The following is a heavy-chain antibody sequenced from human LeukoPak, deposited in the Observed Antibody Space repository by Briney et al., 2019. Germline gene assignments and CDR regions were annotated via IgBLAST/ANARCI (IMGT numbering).Heavy chain of an antibody. CDR2: IYPSDSNT. D-gene: IGHD3-22*01. CDR1: GYTFPNYW. Sequence: GESLKISCKGSGYTFPNYWIGWVRQMPGKGLEWMGIIYPSDSNTRYSPSFQGQVTISADKSTSTAYLQWSSLKASDTAMYYCARFAYGSDYFPGHYWGQGTLVTVSS. V-gene: IGHV5-51*01. CDR3: ARFAYGSDYFPGHY. J-gene: IGHJ4*02.